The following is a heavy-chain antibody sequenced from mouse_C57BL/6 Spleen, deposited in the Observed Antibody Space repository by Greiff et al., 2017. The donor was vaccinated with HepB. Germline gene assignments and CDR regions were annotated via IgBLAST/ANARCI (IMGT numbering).Heavy chain of an antibody. CDR2: IDPEDGDT. Sequence: VQLKESGAELVRPGASVKLSCTASGFNIKDYYMHWVKQRPEQGLEWIGRIDPEDGDTEYAPKFQGKATMTADTASNTAYLQLSSLTSEDTAVYYCTTFPYYYGSSYYFDYWGQGTTLTVSS. J-gene: IGHJ2*01. CDR3: TTFPYYYGSSYYFDY. V-gene: IGHV14-1*01. CDR1: GFNIKDYY. D-gene: IGHD1-1*01.